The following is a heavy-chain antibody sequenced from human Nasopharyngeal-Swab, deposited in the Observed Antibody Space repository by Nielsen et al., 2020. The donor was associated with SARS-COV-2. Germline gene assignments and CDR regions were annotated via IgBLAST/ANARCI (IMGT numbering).Heavy chain of an antibody. Sequence: SDILSLTCTPPGGPISSSSCYWCWIRQPPGKGLEWIGSIYYSGSTYYNPSLESRVTISVDTTKNQFSLKLSSVTAADTAVYYCASSIRYSGYDLGFDYWGQGTLVTVSS. J-gene: IGHJ4*02. D-gene: IGHD5-12*01. CDR2: IYYSGST. V-gene: IGHV4-39*07. CDR3: ASSIRYSGYDLGFDY. CDR1: GGPISSSSCY.